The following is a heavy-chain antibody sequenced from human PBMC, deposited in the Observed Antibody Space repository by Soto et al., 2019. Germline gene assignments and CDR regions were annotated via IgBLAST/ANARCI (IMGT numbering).Heavy chain of an antibody. D-gene: IGHD2-15*01. CDR2: IYYSGIT. J-gene: IGHJ3*02. CDR3: ARDIGGAFDI. Sequence: PSETLSLTCTVSCGSISGRGSYWSWIRQHRGKGLDLIGYIYYSGITSHNPSLKSRVLISVDKSKNHFSLKLNSVTAADTAVYYCARDIGGAFDIWGQGTMVTVSS. CDR1: CGSISGRGSY. V-gene: IGHV4-31*03.